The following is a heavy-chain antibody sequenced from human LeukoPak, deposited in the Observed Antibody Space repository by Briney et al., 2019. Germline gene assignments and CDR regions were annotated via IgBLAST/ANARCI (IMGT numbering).Heavy chain of an antibody. CDR1: GFTFSTYG. D-gene: IGHD5-18*01. Sequence: GGSLRLSCAASGFTFSTYGMHWVRQAPGKGLEWVANIKQDGSEKNYVDSVKGRFTISRDNAKNSMYLQMNSLRADDTAEYYCARDRGYNAFDIWGQGTMVTVSS. J-gene: IGHJ3*02. CDR2: IKQDGSEK. CDR3: ARDRGYNAFDI. V-gene: IGHV3-7*01.